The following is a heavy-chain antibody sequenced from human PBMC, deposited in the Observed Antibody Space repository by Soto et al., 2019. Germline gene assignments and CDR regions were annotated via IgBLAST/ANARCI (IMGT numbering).Heavy chain of an antibody. V-gene: IGHV1-69*01. CDR3: ARQVVGGNDWYFFDS. Sequence: QVQLVQSGAEVKKPGSSVKVSCKTSGGSFSIYAITWVRQAPGQGLEWMGGIIPVSGVRNFAQKFQGRVTLNADESTTKAYMELRSLRLDAAAVYYCARQVVGGNDWYFFDSWGQGTLVTVSS. CDR2: IIPVSGVR. CDR1: GGSFSIYA. D-gene: IGHD5-12*01. J-gene: IGHJ4*02.